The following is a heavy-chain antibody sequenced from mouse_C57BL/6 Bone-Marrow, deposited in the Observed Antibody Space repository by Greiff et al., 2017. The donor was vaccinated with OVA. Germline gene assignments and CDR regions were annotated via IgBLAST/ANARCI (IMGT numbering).Heavy chain of an antibody. V-gene: IGHV5-6*02. CDR2: ISSGGSYT. Sequence: EVKLVESGGDLVKPGGSLKLSCEASGFTFSSYGMSWVRQTPDKRLEWVATISSGGSYTYYPDSVKGRFTISRDNAKNTLYLQMSSLKTEDTAMYYCSGRKLEPSWFAYWGQGTLVTVSA. J-gene: IGHJ3*01. CDR1: GFTFSSYG. CDR3: SGRKLEPSWFAY.